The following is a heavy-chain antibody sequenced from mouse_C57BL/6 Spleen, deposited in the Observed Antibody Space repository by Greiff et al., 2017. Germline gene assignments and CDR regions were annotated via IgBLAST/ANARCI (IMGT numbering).Heavy chain of an antibody. CDR1: GYSITSGYY. V-gene: IGHV3-6*01. CDR2: ISYDGSN. J-gene: IGHJ2*01. Sequence: EVKLQESGPGLVKPSQSLSLTCSVTGYSITSGYYWNWIRQFPGNKLEWMGYISYDGSNNYNPSLKNRISITRDTSKNQFFLKLNSVTTEDTATYYCARELLYYFDYWGQGTTLTVSA. D-gene: IGHD6-1*01. CDR3: ARELLYYFDY.